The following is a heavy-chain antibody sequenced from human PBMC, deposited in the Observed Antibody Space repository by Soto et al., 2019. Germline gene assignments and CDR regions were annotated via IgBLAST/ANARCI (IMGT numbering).Heavy chain of an antibody. Sequence: PSECMSLTCTVSGGSISSNYWTWIRQPPGKGLEWIGYVYNSGSTNYNPSLKSRVTISEDTSKSQFSLKVNSMTAADTAVYYCARYRREAVAGYTLGNWGQGILVTVSS. D-gene: IGHD6-13*01. CDR3: ARYRREAVAGYTLGN. J-gene: IGHJ4*02. CDR2: VYNSGST. CDR1: GGSISSNY. V-gene: IGHV4-59*01.